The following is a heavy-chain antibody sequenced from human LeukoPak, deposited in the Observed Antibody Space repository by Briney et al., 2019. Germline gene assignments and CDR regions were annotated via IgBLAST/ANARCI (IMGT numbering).Heavy chain of an antibody. J-gene: IGHJ4*02. D-gene: IGHD3-10*01. Sequence: GGSLRLSCAASGFTFSTYGMHWVRQAPGKGLEWVAVISYDGSNKYYADSVKGRFTISRDNSENSLFLQMSSLRAEDTAVYYCAKAREYYGSGTCDYWGQGTLVTVSS. CDR2: ISYDGSNK. CDR3: AKAREYYGSGTCDY. V-gene: IGHV3-30*18. CDR1: GFTFSTYG.